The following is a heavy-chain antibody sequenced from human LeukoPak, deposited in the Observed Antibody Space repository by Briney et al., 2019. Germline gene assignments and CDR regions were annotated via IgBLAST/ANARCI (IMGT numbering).Heavy chain of an antibody. CDR3: VRGGDGSGYLDY. CDR2: IYYSGST. V-gene: IGHV4-59*01. CDR1: GGSISSYY. Sequence: PSETLSLTCTVSGGSISSYYWIWIRQPPGKGLEWIGYIYYSGSTNYNPSLKSRVTISVDTSKNQFSLKLSSVTAADTAVYYCVRGGDGSGYLDYWGRGTLVTVSS. D-gene: IGHD3-22*01. J-gene: IGHJ4*02.